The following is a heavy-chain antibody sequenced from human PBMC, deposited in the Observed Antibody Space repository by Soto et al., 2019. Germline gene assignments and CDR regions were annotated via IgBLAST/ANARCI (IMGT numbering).Heavy chain of an antibody. CDR3: ARIYCTTTTCXXXXDP. D-gene: IGHD2-2*01. CDR2: IDPGDTYA. J-gene: IGHJ5*02. V-gene: IGHV5-10-1*01. Sequence: GESLKISCTGFGYTFTTFWISWVRQMPGKGLEWMGRIDPGDTYATYSPAFQGHVTISADKATSTAYLQWSSLKASDTAMYYCARIYCTTTTCXXXXDPWGQGTLVTVSS. CDR1: GYTFTTFW.